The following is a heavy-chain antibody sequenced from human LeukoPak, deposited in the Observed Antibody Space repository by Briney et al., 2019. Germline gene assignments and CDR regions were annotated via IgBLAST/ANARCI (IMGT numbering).Heavy chain of an antibody. CDR1: GFTFSSYS. CDR2: ISSSSSYI. D-gene: IGHD2-15*01. Sequence: GGSLRLSCAASGFTFSSYSMNWVRQAPGKGLEWVSSISSSSSYIYYADSVKGRFTISRDNAKNSLYLQMNSLRAEDTAVYYCARSRGTLYCSGGSCYFDYYGMDVWGQGTTVTVSS. J-gene: IGHJ6*02. V-gene: IGHV3-21*01. CDR3: ARSRGTLYCSGGSCYFDYYGMDV.